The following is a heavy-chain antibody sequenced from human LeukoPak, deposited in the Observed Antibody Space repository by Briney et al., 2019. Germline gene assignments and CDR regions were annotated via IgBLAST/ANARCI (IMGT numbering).Heavy chain of an antibody. V-gene: IGHV4-59*01. CDR1: GGSISSYH. J-gene: IGHJ2*01. CDR2: IYYSGST. D-gene: IGHD3-22*01. CDR3: ARGHHSDTSGYYPWYFDL. Sequence: SETLSLTCTVSGGSISSYHWSWIRQPPGKGLEWIGYIYYSGSTNYNPSLESRVTISVDTSKNQFSLKLSSVTAADTAVYYCARGHHSDTSGYYPWYFDLWGRGTLVTVSS.